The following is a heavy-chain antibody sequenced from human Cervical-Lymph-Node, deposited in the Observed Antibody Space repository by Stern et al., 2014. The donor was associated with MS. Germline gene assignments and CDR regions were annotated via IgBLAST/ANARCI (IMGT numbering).Heavy chain of an antibody. CDR1: GYTFTSYG. J-gene: IGHJ2*01. Sequence: QVQLVQSGAEVKKPGASVKVSCKAAGYTFTSYGINWVRQATGQGLEWMGWMMPNSGNTGYAQKFQGRVTMTRNPSIDTAYMELNSLRSDDTAVYYCARGREPRYFDLWGRGTLVTVSS. V-gene: IGHV1-8*01. CDR3: ARGREPRYFDL. CDR2: MMPNSGNT. D-gene: IGHD1-26*01.